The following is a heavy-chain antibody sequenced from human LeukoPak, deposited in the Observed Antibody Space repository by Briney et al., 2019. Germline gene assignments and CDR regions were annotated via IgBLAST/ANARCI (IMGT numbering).Heavy chain of an antibody. Sequence: SQTLSLTCTVSGGSISSGSYFWSWIRQPSVKRMEGIGRIYTRGNTNDNPSLKSRVTMSVDTSKNQFSLKTRRVPTADTAAYYCARADARARRWFDPRGQGTMVTVSS. V-gene: IGHV4-61*02. CDR1: GGSISSGSYF. CDR2: IYTRGNT. J-gene: IGHJ5*02. CDR3: ARADARARRWFDP.